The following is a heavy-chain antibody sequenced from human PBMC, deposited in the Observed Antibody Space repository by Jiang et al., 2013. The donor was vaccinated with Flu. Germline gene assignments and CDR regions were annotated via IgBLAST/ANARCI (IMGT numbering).Heavy chain of an antibody. CDR1: GYTFTGYY. CDR3: TGGASVSSTGWYRRWFDP. Sequence: SGAEVKKPGASVKVSCKASGYTFTGYYLHWVRQAPGQGLEWVGWIDPKSGGTKYAQKFRGWVTMTRDTAISTAYMELSRLKSDDTALYYCTGGASVSSTGWYRRWFDPWGQGTLVTVSS. J-gene: IGHJ5*02. CDR2: IDPKSGGT. V-gene: IGHV1-2*04. D-gene: IGHD6-19*01.